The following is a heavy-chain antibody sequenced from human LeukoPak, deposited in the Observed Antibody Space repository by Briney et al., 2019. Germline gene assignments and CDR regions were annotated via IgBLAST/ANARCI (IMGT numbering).Heavy chain of an antibody. J-gene: IGHJ1*01. V-gene: IGHV3-48*04. D-gene: IGHD1-26*01. CDR3: ASGSYNPH. Sequence: GGSLRLSCAASGFTFSSYSMNWVRQAPGKGLEWVSYISSSSSTIYYADSVKGRFTISRDNAKNSLYLQMNSLRAEDTAVYYCASGSYNPHWGQGTLVTVSS. CDR2: ISSSSSTI. CDR1: GFTFSSYS.